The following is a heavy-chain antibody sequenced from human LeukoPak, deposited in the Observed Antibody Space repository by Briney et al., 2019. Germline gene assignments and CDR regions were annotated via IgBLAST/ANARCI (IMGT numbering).Heavy chain of an antibody. Sequence: PSETLSLTCAVYGGSFSDYYWSWIRQPPGKGLEWIGEINHSGTTNYNPSLKSRVTISVDMSKNQLSLKLSSVTAADTAVYYCARGVGDYWGRGTLVTVSS. CDR3: ARGVGDY. CDR1: GGSFSDYY. V-gene: IGHV4-34*01. CDR2: INHSGTT. J-gene: IGHJ4*02.